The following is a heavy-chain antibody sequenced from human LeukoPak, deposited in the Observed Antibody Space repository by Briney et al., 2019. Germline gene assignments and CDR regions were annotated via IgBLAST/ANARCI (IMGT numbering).Heavy chain of an antibody. CDR1: GGSISSGAYY. J-gene: IGHJ4*02. CDR3: ARYYCSATNCPGIDY. V-gene: IGHV4-30-4*01. Sequence: SETLSLTCTVSGGSISSGAYYWTWIRQPPGKGLEWIGYIYYSGSTYYNPSLKSRLTISVDTSKNQFSLRLSSVTAADTAVYFCARYYCSATNCPGIDYWGQGTLVTVSS. CDR2: IYYSGST. D-gene: IGHD2-2*01.